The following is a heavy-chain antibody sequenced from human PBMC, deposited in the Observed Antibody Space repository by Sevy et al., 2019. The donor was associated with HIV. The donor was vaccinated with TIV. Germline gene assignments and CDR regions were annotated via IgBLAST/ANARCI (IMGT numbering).Heavy chain of an antibody. CDR3: ATHAGIAAAGRVFDY. D-gene: IGHD6-13*01. V-gene: IGHV3-72*01. CDR2: IRNKADSYTT. CDR1: GFTFSDHY. Sequence: GGSLRLSCAASGFTFSDHYMEWVRQAPGKGLEWVGRIRNKADSYTTEYAASVKGRFTISRDESKNSPYLLMNSLKTEDTAVYYCATHAGIAAAGRVFDYWGQGTLVTVSS. J-gene: IGHJ4*02.